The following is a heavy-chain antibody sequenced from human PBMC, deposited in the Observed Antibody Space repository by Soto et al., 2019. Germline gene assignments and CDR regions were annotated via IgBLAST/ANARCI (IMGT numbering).Heavy chain of an antibody. Sequence: GGSLRLSCAASGFTFSSYGLHWVRQAPGTGLEWVAVISYDGSNKYYADSVKGRFTISRDNSKNTLYLQMNSLRAEDTAVYYCAKDGAPFPYYDFWSGYYRYYYGMDVWGQGTTVTVSS. J-gene: IGHJ6*02. CDR2: ISYDGSNK. CDR1: GFTFSSYG. V-gene: IGHV3-30*18. CDR3: AKDGAPFPYYDFWSGYYRYYYGMDV. D-gene: IGHD3-3*01.